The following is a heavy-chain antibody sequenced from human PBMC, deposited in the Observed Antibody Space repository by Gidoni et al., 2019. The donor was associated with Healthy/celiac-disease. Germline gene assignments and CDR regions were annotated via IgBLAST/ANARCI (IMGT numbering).Heavy chain of an antibody. Sequence: QVQRVESGGGVVQPGRSLRLSCAASGFPCSSYGIHWVRQAPGQGLEWVAVISYDGSNKYYADSVKGRFTISRDNSKNTLYLQMNSLRAEDTAVYYCAKDDFWSGYYTGLWDYWGQGTLVTVSS. V-gene: IGHV3-30*18. D-gene: IGHD3-3*01. J-gene: IGHJ4*02. CDR1: GFPCSSYG. CDR3: AKDDFWSGYYTGLWDY. CDR2: ISYDGSNK.